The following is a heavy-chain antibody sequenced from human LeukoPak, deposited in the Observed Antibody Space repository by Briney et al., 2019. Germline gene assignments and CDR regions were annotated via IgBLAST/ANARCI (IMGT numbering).Heavy chain of an antibody. V-gene: IGHV3-21*01. D-gene: IGHD1-26*01. CDR2: ISSSSSYI. J-gene: IGHJ4*02. CDR1: GFTFSSYS. Sequence: GGSLRLSCAASGFTFSSYSMNWVRQAPGKGLEWVSSISSSSSYIYYADSVKGRFTISRDNAKNSLYPQMNSLRAEDTAVYYCASSSGSLTIFDYWGQGTLVTVSS. CDR3: ASSSGSLTIFDY.